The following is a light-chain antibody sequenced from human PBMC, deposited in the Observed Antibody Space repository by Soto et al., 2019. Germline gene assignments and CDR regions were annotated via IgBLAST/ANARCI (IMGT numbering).Light chain of an antibody. Sequence: DVQMTQSPSSLSAFVGDRVTITCRASQGIVPYLAWFQQKPGKVPKLLIYATSTLQSGVPSRFSGSGSGTDFTLTINSLQPEDVGTYYCQKYNSAPLTFGGGTKVXIK. CDR2: ATS. J-gene: IGKJ4*01. CDR3: QKYNSAPLT. V-gene: IGKV1-27*01. CDR1: QGIVPY.